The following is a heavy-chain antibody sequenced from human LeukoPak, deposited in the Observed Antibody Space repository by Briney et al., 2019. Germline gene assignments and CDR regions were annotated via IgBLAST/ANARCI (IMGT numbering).Heavy chain of an antibody. CDR3: AKDIRYGYPGMGSDP. J-gene: IGHJ5*02. CDR2: ISWNSGSI. Sequence: GGSLRLSCAASGFTFDDYAMHWVRQAPGKGLEWVSGISWNSGSIGYADSVKGRFTISRDNAKNSLYLQMNSLRAEDTALYYCAKDIRYGYPGMGSDPWGQGTLVTVAT. D-gene: IGHD3-9*01. V-gene: IGHV3-9*01. CDR1: GFTFDDYA.